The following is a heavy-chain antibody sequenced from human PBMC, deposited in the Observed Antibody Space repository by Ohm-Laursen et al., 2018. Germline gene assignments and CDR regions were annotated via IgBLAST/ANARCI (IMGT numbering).Heavy chain of an antibody. D-gene: IGHD2-15*01. CDR2: IIPILGIA. CDR1: GYTFTSYA. Sequence: SVKVSCKASGYTFTSYAISWVRQAPGQGLEWMGRIIPILGIANYAQKFQGRVTITADKSTSTAYMELSSLRSEDTAVYYCARGRSPTPCSGGSCYRYYYYYGMDVWGQGTTVTVSS. CDR3: ARGRSPTPCSGGSCYRYYYYYGMDV. J-gene: IGHJ6*02. V-gene: IGHV1-69*04.